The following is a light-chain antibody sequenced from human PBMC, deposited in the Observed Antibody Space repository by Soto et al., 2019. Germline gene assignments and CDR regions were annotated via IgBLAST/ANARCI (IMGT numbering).Light chain of an antibody. CDR2: AAS. CDR3: QQYSKWPDT. CDR1: QSISIH. V-gene: IGKV3-15*01. Sequence: EIVMMQSPATLSVSPGERATLSCRASQSISIHLAWYQQRPGQAPRLLIYAASTRATGIPARFGGSGSGTEFTLPISSLQSEDFAFYYGQQYSKWPDTFGQGTKLEIK. J-gene: IGKJ2*01.